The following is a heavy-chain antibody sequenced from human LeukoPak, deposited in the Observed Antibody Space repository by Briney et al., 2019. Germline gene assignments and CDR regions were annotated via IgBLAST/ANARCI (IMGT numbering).Heavy chain of an antibody. CDR2: IYKAGDP. CDR3: ARGLIYYDSRGHYLAERPYFDY. J-gene: IGHJ4*02. CDR1: GFTVSTNY. D-gene: IGHD3-22*01. V-gene: IGHV3-53*01. Sequence: GGSLRLSCAASGFTVSTNYMTWVRQAPGKGLEWVSVIYKAGDPYNADSVKGRLSISRDNRKNMLYLQMNSLRAEDTAVYYCARGLIYYDSRGHYLAERPYFDYWGQGTLVTVSS.